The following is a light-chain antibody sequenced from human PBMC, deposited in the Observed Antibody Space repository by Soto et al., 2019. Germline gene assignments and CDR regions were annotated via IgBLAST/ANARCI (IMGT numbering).Light chain of an antibody. V-gene: IGKV1-5*01. CDR3: HQYGNYYT. Sequence: DVQMTQSPSTLSAYVGDRVTITCRASQSTSTWLAWYQQKPGKAPKLLIYDASSFERGVPSRFSGSGSGTEFTLTITSLLPDDFATYYCHQYGNYYTFGKGTKLEIK. J-gene: IGKJ2*01. CDR1: QSTSTW. CDR2: DAS.